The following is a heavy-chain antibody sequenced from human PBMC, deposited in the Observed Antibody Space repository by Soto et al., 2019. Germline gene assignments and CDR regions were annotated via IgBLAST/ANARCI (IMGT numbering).Heavy chain of an antibody. J-gene: IGHJ6*02. CDR1: GGSISSGGYY. CDR3: ARVATMVRGVASHYYYYGMDV. D-gene: IGHD3-10*01. Sequence: QVQLQESGPGLVKPSQTLSLTCTVSGGSISSGGYYWSWIRQHPGKGLEWIGYIYYSGSTYYNPSLKSRVTISVDTSKNQFSLKLSSVTAADTAVYYCARVATMVRGVASHYYYYGMDVWGQGTTVTVSS. V-gene: IGHV4-31*03. CDR2: IYYSGST.